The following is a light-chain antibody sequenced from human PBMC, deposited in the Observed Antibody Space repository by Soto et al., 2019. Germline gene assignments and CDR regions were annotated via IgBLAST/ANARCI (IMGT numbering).Light chain of an antibody. Sequence: QSVLTQPPSASGTPGQRVTISCSGSSFNVGSNTVNWYQQLPGTAPKLLIYTNNQRPSGVPDRFSGSKSGTSASLAISGLQSEDEADYYGASWDDSLNGVLFGGGTKVTVL. J-gene: IGLJ2*01. V-gene: IGLV1-44*01. CDR2: TNN. CDR1: SFNVGSNT. CDR3: ASWDDSLNGVL.